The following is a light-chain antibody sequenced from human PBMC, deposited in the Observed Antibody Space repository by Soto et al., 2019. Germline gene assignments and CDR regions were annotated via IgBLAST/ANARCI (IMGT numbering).Light chain of an antibody. CDR2: AAS. V-gene: IGKV1-12*01. Sequence: DIQMTQAPFSVSASVGDRVTITRRASQGISTSLAWYQQKPGKAPKLLIYAASSLQSGVPSRFSGTGSGTDFTLTISSLQPDDFATYYCQQAKNFPWTFGQGTKVEVK. J-gene: IGKJ1*01. CDR3: QQAKNFPWT. CDR1: QGISTS.